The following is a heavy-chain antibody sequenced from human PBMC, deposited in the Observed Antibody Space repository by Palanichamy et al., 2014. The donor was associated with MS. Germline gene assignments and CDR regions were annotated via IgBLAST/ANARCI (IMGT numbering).Heavy chain of an antibody. Sequence: QVQLQQSGPGLVKPSQTLSLTCAISGDNVSSNRAAWNWIRQSPSRGLERLGRTYYRSKWYSDYAVSVKGRMTINSDTSKDQFSLQLDSVTPEDTAVYYCARGWGFDYWGPGTLVTVSS. CDR1: GDNVSSNRAA. CDR2: TYYRSKWYS. D-gene: IGHD6-19*01. J-gene: IGHJ4*02. V-gene: IGHV6-1*01. CDR3: ARGWGFDY.